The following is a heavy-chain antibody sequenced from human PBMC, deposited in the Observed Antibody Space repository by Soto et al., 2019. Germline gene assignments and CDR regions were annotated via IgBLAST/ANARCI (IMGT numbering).Heavy chain of an antibody. J-gene: IGHJ4*02. CDR2: ISGSGGST. V-gene: IGHV3-23*01. Sequence: GGSLRLSCAASGFTFSSYAMSWVRQAPGKGLEWVSAISGSGGSTYCADSVKGRFTISRDNAKKTLYLQMNSLRVEGTAVYYCAKGYYDDSGFHWGQGTLVTVAS. D-gene: IGHD3-22*01. CDR1: GFTFSSYA. CDR3: AKGYYDDSGFH.